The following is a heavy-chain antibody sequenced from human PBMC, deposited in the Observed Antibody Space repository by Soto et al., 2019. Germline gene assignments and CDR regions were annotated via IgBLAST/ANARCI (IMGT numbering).Heavy chain of an antibody. Sequence: SEMLSLTCTVCGGSISSSSYYWGWIRQPPGKGLEWIGSIYYSGSTYYNPSLKSRVTISVDTSKNQFSLKLSSVTAADTAVYYCARSSTVTRLKYNWFDPWGQGTLVTVPQ. J-gene: IGHJ5*02. CDR1: GGSISSSSYY. V-gene: IGHV4-39*01. CDR3: ARSSTVTRLKYNWFDP. D-gene: IGHD4-4*01. CDR2: IYYSGST.